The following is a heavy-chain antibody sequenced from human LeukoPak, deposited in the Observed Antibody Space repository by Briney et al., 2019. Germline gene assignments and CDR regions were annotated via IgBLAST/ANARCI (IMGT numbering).Heavy chain of an antibody. CDR1: GFTFSSYA. V-gene: IGHV3-23*01. CDR3: AKDPMACSSTSCPYYFDY. J-gene: IGHJ4*02. Sequence: GGSLRLSCAASGFTFSSYAMSWVRQAPGKGLEWVSAISGSGGSTYYADSVKGRFTISRDNSKNTLYLQMNSLRAEDTAVYYCAKDPMACSSTSCPYYFDYWGQGTLVTVSS. D-gene: IGHD2-2*01. CDR2: ISGSGGST.